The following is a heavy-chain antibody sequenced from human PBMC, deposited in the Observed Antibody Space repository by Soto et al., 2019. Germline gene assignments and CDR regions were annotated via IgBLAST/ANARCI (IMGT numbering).Heavy chain of an antibody. CDR2: IYPGDSDT. Sequence: GESLKISCKGSGYSFTSYWIGWVRQMPGKGLEWMGIIYPGDSDTRYSPSFQGQVTISADKSISTAYLQWSSLKASDTAMYYCARSISNYYYYYGMDVWGQGTTVIVSS. J-gene: IGHJ6*02. CDR3: ARSISNYYYYYGMDV. CDR1: GYSFTSYW. V-gene: IGHV5-51*01. D-gene: IGHD4-4*01.